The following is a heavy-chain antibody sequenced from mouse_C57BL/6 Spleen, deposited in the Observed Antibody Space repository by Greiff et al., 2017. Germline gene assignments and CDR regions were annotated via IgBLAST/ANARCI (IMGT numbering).Heavy chain of an antibody. CDR1: GYTFTDYE. CDR3: TRRAAYYDYDEKYYDV. V-gene: IGHV1-15*01. Sequence: VQLQQPGAELVRPGASVTLSCKASGYTFTDYEMHWVKQTPVHGLEWIGAIDPDTGGTAYNQKFTGTAILTADQSSSTAYMQLRSLPSEDSAVYYCTRRAAYYDYDEKYYDVWGTGTTVTVSS. CDR2: IDPDTGGT. D-gene: IGHD2-4*01. J-gene: IGHJ1*03.